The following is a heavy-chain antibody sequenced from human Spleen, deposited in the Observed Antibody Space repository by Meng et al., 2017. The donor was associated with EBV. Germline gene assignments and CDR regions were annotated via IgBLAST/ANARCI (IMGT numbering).Heavy chain of an antibody. CDR2: IYHSGHT. V-gene: IGHV4-4*02. D-gene: IGHD2-15*01. CDR3: ATAHCSGGGCPGGS. CDR1: GGSSSGYYW. Sequence: QVQRKESGPGLVKPSGTLSPTCTVSGGSSSGYYWYSWVRQPPGKGLEWIGEIYHSGHTNYNPSLRSRVIMSVDKSKNQFSLDLTSVTAADTAIYYCATAHCSGGGCPGGSWGQGTLVTVSS. J-gene: IGHJ5*02.